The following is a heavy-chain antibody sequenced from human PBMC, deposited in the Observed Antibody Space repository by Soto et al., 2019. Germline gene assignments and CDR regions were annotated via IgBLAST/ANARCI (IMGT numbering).Heavy chain of an antibody. Sequence: SETLSLTCTVSGGSVSSSSYYWDWIRQSPGRGLEWIGNIFYNGRTYYNPSLRSRVTVSVDTSKNQFSLKLDSVTAADTAVYYCARRPKSGSFHYYGVDVWGRGTTVTVS. CDR2: IFYNGRT. CDR1: GGSVSSSSYY. D-gene: IGHD1-26*01. J-gene: IGHJ6*02. CDR3: ARRPKSGSFHYYGVDV. V-gene: IGHV4-39*01.